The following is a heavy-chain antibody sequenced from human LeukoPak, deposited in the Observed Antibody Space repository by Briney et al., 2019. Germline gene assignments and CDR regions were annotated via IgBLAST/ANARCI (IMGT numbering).Heavy chain of an antibody. CDR1: GFTFSSYA. CDR3: VRDPDALDY. J-gene: IGHJ4*02. CDR2: IRSSGAMI. V-gene: IGHV3-48*02. Sequence: GGSLRLSCAASGFTFSSYAMSWVRQAPGKGLEWVSYIRSSGAMIYYADSVKGRFTISRDNAKKSVYLQMNSLRDEDTAVYYCVRDPDALDYWGQGTQVTVSS.